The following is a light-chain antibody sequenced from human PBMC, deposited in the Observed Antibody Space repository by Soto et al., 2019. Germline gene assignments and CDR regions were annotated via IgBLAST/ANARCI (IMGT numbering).Light chain of an antibody. CDR2: GNS. V-gene: IGLV1-40*01. J-gene: IGLJ1*01. Sequence: VLTQPPSVSGAPGQRVTISCTGSSSNIGAGYDVHWYQQLPGTAPKLLIYGNSNRPSGVPDRFSGSKSGTSASLAITGLQAEDEADYYCQSYDSSLSGYVFGTGTKVTVL. CDR1: SSNIGAGYD. CDR3: QSYDSSLSGYV.